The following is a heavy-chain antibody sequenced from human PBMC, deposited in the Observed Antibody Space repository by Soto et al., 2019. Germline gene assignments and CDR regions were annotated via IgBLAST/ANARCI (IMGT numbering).Heavy chain of an antibody. D-gene: IGHD3-16*01. CDR2: ISGSAGTI. CDR3: ANWGKSVSDY. J-gene: IGHJ4*02. Sequence: VGSLRLSCAASGFSFGNYAMSWVRQAPGKGLEWLSGISGSAGTIYYADSAKGRFIISRDNSHNTLHLQMSSLRAEDTAVYYCANWGKSVSDYCGQGTLVTVYS. CDR1: GFSFGNYA. V-gene: IGHV3-23*01.